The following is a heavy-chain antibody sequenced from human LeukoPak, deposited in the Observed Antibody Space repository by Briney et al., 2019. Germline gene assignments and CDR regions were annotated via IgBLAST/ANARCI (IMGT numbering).Heavy chain of an antibody. V-gene: IGHV1-18*01. CDR1: GYTFTSYG. D-gene: IGHD3-22*01. J-gene: IGHJ4*02. CDR2: ISAYNGNT. Sequence: ASVKVSCKASGYTFTSYGISWVRQAPGQGLEWMGWISAYNGNTNYAQKLQGRVTMTTDTSTSTAYMELRSLRSDDTAVYYCARVFSSGYYYETYYFDYWGQGTLVTVSS. CDR3: ARVFSSGYYYETYYFDY.